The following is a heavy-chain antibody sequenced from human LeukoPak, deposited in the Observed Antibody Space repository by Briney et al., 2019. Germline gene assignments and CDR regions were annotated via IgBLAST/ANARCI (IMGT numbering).Heavy chain of an antibody. CDR1: GFTFSSYA. CDR3: ARESGFGGVIVMKHYFDY. D-gene: IGHD3-16*02. Sequence: GGSLRLSCAASGFTFSSYAMHWVRQAPGKGLEWVAVISYDGSNKYYADSVKGRVTISRDNSKNTLYLQMNSLRAEDTAVYYCARESGFGGVIVMKHYFDYWGQGTLVTVSS. J-gene: IGHJ4*02. V-gene: IGHV3-30*04. CDR2: ISYDGSNK.